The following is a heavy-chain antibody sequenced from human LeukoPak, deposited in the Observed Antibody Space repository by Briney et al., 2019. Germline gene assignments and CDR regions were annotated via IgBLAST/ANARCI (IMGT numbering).Heavy chain of an antibody. V-gene: IGHV1-8*02. J-gene: IGHJ4*02. CDR2: MNPNSGNT. CDR1: GYTFTSYD. D-gene: IGHD3-22*01. CDR3: ATDLRVVVGTRDY. Sequence: ASVKVSCKAPGYTFTSYDINWVRQATGQGLEWMGWMNPNSGNTGYAQKFQGRVTMTEDTSTDTAYMELSSLRSEDTAVYYCATDLRVVVGTRDYWGQGTLVTVSS.